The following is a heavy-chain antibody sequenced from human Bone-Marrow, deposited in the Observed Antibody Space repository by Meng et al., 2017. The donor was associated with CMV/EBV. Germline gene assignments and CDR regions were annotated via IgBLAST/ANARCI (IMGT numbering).Heavy chain of an antibody. Sequence: ETLSLTCTVSGGSISSSSYYWGWVRQAPGKGLEWVSSISGSGDSTYYIDSAKGRFTISRDNSKTSLYLQMNSLRVENTAIYYCAKRSTAFLSWGQGTLVTVSS. J-gene: IGHJ4*02. CDR3: AKRSTAFLS. CDR2: ISGSGDST. CDR1: GGSISSSSYY. D-gene: IGHD5-18*01. V-gene: IGHV3-23*01.